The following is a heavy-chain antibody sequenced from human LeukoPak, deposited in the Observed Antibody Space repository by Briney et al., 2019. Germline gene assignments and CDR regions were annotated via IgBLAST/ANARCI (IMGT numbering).Heavy chain of an antibody. Sequence: ASVKVSCTASGYTFTSYYMHWVRQAPGQGLEWMGIINPSGGSTSYAQKFQGRVTMTRDTSTNTVYMELCSLRSEDTAVYFCARATLSDYYFNYWGQGTLVTVSS. CDR1: GYTFTSYY. V-gene: IGHV1-46*01. CDR3: ARATLSDYYFNY. J-gene: IGHJ4*02. CDR2: INPSGGST.